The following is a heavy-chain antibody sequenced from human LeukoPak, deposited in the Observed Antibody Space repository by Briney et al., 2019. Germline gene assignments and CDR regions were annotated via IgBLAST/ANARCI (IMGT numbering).Heavy chain of an antibody. CDR1: GDSISRDY. Sequence: SDTLSLTCTVSGDSISRDYWSWLRQPAGKGLEGVGSLYHSGRNYYKPSLKGRVTISVDTSKNQFSLKLSYVTAADTVVYYCARDRSSCSGGSCTEVLDYWGQGTLVTVSS. CDR3: ARDRSSCSGGSCTEVLDY. D-gene: IGHD2-15*01. V-gene: IGHV4-4*07. J-gene: IGHJ4*02. CDR2: LYHSGRN.